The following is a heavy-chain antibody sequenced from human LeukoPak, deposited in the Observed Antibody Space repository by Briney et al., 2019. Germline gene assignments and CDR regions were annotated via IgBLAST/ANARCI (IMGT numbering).Heavy chain of an antibody. V-gene: IGHV1-2*02. J-gene: IGHJ6*03. CDR1: GYTFTGYY. D-gene: IGHD3-10*01. Sequence: ASVKVSCKASGYTFTGYYIHWVRQAPGQGLEWMGWINPNSGGTNYAQKFQGRVTMTRDTSISTAYMELSRLRSDDTAVYYCARDFYYGSGSYIRDYYYMDVWGKGTTVTISS. CDR3: ARDFYYGSGSYIRDYYYMDV. CDR2: INPNSGGT.